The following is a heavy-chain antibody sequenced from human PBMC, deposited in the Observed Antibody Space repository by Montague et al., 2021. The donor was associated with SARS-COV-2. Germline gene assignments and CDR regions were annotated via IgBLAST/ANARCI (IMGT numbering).Heavy chain of an antibody. CDR3: ARVPFVGRPFMNYYYGMDV. J-gene: IGHJ6*02. CDR2: IYYSGNT. Sequence: SETLSLICTVSGGSISSYYWSWIRQPPGKGLEWIGYIYYSGNTXXXPSXXXRVTISVDTSKNQFSLKLSSVTAADTAVYYCARVPFVGRPFMNYYYGMDVWGQGTTVTVSS. D-gene: IGHD3-16*01. CDR1: GGSISSYY. V-gene: IGHV4-59*01.